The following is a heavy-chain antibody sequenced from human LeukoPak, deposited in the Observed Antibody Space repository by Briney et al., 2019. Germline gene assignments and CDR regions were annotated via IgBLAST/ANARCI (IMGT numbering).Heavy chain of an antibody. CDR1: GYTFTSYA. CDR2: INAGNGNT. V-gene: IGHV1-3*01. D-gene: IGHD2-2*01. CDR3: ARGVVPAAIWEGYYYGMDV. Sequence: ASVKVSCKASGYTFTSYAMHWVRQAPGRRLEWMGWINAGNGNTKYSQKFQGRVTITRDTSASTAYMELSSLRSEDTAVYYCARGVVPAAIWEGYYYGMDVWGQGTTVTVSS. J-gene: IGHJ6*02.